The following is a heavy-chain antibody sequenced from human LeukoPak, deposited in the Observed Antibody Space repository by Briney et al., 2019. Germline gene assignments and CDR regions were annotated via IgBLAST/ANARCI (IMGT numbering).Heavy chain of an antibody. D-gene: IGHD3-3*01. V-gene: IGHV3-30*18. CDR2: ISYDGSNK. J-gene: IGHJ5*02. CDR3: AKDGSGHYPNWFDP. Sequence: PGRSLRLSCAASGFTFSSYGMHWVRQAPGKGLEWVAVISYDGSNKYYADSVKGRFTISRDNSKNTLYLQMNSLRAEDTAVYYCAKDGSGHYPNWFDPWGQGTLVTVSS. CDR1: GFTFSSYG.